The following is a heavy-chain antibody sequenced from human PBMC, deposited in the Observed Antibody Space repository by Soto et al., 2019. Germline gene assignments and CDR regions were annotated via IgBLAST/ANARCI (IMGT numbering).Heavy chain of an antibody. CDR1: GFTFSSYG. V-gene: IGHV3-30*18. CDR2: ISYDGSNK. D-gene: IGHD3-10*01. Sequence: GGSLRLSCAASGFTFSSYGMHWVRQAPGKGLEWVAVISYDGSNKYYADSVKGRFTISRDNSKNTLYLQMNSLRAEDTAVYYCAKDKREGSGSYYPYYYYGMDVWGQGTTVTVSS. J-gene: IGHJ6*02. CDR3: AKDKREGSGSYYPYYYYGMDV.